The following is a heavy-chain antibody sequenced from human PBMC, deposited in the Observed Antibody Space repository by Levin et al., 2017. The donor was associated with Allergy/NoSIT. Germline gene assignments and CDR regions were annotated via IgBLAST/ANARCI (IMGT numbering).Heavy chain of an antibody. CDR1: GFAFSRYW. D-gene: IGHD5-12*01. J-gene: IGHJ4*02. CDR2: IKYDGGEK. CDR3: ARDPTYSGSI. V-gene: IGHV3-7*01. Sequence: GGSLRLSCAGSGFAFSRYWMSWVRQAPGRGLEWLANIKYDGGEKYYVDSVKGRFTISRDNAKNSLYLQMNSLRADVAAVYYCARDPTYSGSIWGQGTLVTVSS.